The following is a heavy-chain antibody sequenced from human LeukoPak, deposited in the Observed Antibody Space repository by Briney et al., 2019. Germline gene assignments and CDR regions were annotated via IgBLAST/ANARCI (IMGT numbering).Heavy chain of an antibody. J-gene: IGHJ4*02. CDR3: SGHGSSSY. CDR1: GFTFSSFW. V-gene: IGHV3-7*03. Sequence: GGSLRLSCAASGFTFSSFWMTWVRQAPGKGLEWVANIRQHGSEKYYVDSVKGRFTIYRDNAKNSLYLQMNSLRADDTALYYASGHGSSSYWGQGTLVTVSS. CDR2: IRQHGSEK. D-gene: IGHD6-13*01.